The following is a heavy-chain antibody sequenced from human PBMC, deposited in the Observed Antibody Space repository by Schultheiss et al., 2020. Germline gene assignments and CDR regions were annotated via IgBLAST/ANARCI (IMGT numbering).Heavy chain of an antibody. CDR3: ARVRTSSYYDFWSGYSRWFDP. CDR2: IYYSGST. D-gene: IGHD3-3*01. J-gene: IGHJ5*02. Sequence: SETLSLTCTVSGGSISSGDYYWSWIRQPPGKGLEWIGYIYYSGSTYYNPSLKSRVTISVDTSKNQFSLKLSSVTAADTAVYYCARVRTSSYYDFWSGYSRWFDPWGQGTLVTVSS. V-gene: IGHV4-30-4*01. CDR1: GGSISSGDYY.